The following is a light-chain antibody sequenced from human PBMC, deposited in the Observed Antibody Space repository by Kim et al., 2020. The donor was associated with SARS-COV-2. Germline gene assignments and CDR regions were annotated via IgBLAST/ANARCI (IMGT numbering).Light chain of an antibody. J-gene: IGLJ2*01. CDR2: GRN. CDR3: QSRNSGGNVV. V-gene: IGLV3-19*01. CDR1: SLRSYY. Sequence: SSELTQDPAVSVALGQTVRITCQGDSLRSYYATWYQQKPRQATVLVIYGRNKRPSGIPDRFSGSTSGNTASLTISGAQAEDEADFYCQSRNSGGNVVFGGGTKLTVL.